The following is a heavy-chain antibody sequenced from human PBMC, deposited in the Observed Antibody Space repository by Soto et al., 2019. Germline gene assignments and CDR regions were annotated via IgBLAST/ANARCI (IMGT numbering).Heavy chain of an antibody. CDR3: ARAHYGDYISSPKD. D-gene: IGHD4-17*01. CDR1: GFTVSSNY. J-gene: IGHJ4*02. V-gene: IGHV3-66*01. CDR2: IYSGGST. Sequence: EVQLVESGGGLVQPGGSLRLSCAASGFTVSSNYMSWVRQAPGKGLEWVSVIYSGGSTYYADSVKGRFTISRDNSKNTLYLQMNSLRVEDTAVYYCARAHYGDYISSPKDWGQGTLVTVSS.